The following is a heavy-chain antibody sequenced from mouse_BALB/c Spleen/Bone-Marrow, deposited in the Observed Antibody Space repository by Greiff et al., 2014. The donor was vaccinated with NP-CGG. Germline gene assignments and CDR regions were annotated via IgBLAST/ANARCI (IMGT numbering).Heavy chain of an antibody. V-gene: IGHV1S81*02. CDR3: SREESLGDAMDY. CDR1: GYTFTSYW. CDR2: INPSNGRT. Sequence: VQLQQSGAELVKPGASVKPSCKASGYTFTSYWMHWVKQRPGQGLEWIGEINPSNGRTNYNEKFKSKATLTLDKSSGTAYMQLSSLTSEDSAVYYCSREESLGDAMDYWGQGTSVTVSS. J-gene: IGHJ4*01. D-gene: IGHD4-1*01.